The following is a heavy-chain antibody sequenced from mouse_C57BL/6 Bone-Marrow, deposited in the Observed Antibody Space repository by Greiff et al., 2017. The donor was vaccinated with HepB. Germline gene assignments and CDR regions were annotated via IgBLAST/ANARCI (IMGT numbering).Heavy chain of an antibody. D-gene: IGHD1-1*01. CDR2: IDPNSGGT. J-gene: IGHJ3*01. V-gene: IGHV1-72*01. Sequence: QVHVKQPGAELVKPGASVKLSCKASGYTFTSYWMHWVKQRPGRGLEWIGRIDPNSGGTKYNEKFKSKATLTVDKPSSTAYMQLSSLTSEDSAVYYCARSGYYGSRFAYWGQGTLVTVSA. CDR3: ARSGYYGSRFAY. CDR1: GYTFTSYW.